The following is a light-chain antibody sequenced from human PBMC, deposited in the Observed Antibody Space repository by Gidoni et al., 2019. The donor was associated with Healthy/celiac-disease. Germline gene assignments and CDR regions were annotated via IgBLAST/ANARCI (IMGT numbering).Light chain of an antibody. CDR3: QQYYSFPLT. Sequence: VIWMTQSPSLLSASTGDRVTISCRMSQSISSYLAWYQQKPGKAPELLIYAASTLQSGVPSRFSGSGSGTDCTLTISCLQSEDFATYYCQQYYSFPLTFGGGTKVEIK. CDR1: QSISSY. V-gene: IGKV1D-8*01. J-gene: IGKJ4*01. CDR2: AAS.